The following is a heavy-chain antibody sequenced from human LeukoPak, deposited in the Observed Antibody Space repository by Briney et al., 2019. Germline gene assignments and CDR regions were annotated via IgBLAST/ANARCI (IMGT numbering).Heavy chain of an antibody. CDR3: ARVSWNYVFWFDP. V-gene: IGHV3-7*01. Sequence: GGSLRLSCAASGFTFSSYWMSWVRQAPGKGLEWVANIKQGGSEKYYVDSVKGRFTISRDNAKNSLYLQMNSLRAEDTAVYYCARVSWNYVFWFDPWGQGTLVTVSS. J-gene: IGHJ5*02. D-gene: IGHD1-7*01. CDR1: GFTFSSYW. CDR2: IKQGGSEK.